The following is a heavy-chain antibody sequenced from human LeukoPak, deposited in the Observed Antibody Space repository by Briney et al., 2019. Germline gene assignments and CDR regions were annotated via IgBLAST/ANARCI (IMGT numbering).Heavy chain of an antibody. Sequence: PGGSLRLSCAASGFTFSSYGMHWVRQAPGKGLEWVAVIWYDGSNKYYADSVKGRFTISRDNSKNTLYLQMNSLRAEDTAVYYCARDGGPYYYYGMDAWGQGTTVTVSS. CDR2: IWYDGSNK. CDR3: ARDGGPYYYYGMDA. D-gene: IGHD4-23*01. CDR1: GFTFSSYG. V-gene: IGHV3-33*01. J-gene: IGHJ6*02.